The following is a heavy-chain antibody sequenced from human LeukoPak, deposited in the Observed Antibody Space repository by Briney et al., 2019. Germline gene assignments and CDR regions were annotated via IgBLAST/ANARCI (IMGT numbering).Heavy chain of an antibody. V-gene: IGHV3-23*01. CDR3: AKGRPRPWVFDY. CDR1: GFTFSTYA. CDR2: ISGSGGST. J-gene: IGHJ4*02. Sequence: QSGGSLRLSCVASGFTFSTYAMTWVRQAPGKGLEWVSTISGSGGSTYYADSVKGRFTISRDNSKNTLFLQMNSLRVEDTALYYCAKGRPRPWVFDYWGQGTLVSVSS. D-gene: IGHD6-6*01.